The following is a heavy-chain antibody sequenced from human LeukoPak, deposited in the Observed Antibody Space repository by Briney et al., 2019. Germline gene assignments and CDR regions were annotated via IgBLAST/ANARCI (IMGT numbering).Heavy chain of an antibody. D-gene: IGHD1-26*01. CDR1: GGSISSSSYY. V-gene: IGHV4-39*01. CDR3: ARRAEYSGSYCAVLDY. J-gene: IGHJ4*02. Sequence: PSETLSLTCTVSGGSISSSSYYWGWIRQPPGKGLEWIGIIYYSGSTYYNPSLKSRVTLSVDTSKNQFSLKLSSVTAADTAVYYCARRAEYSGSYCAVLDYWGQGTLVTVSS. CDR2: IYYSGST.